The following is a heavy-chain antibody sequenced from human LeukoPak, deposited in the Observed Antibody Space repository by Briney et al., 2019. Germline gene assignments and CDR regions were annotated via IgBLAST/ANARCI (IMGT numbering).Heavy chain of an antibody. CDR3: AKGLVTATEDY. V-gene: IGHV3-23*01. CDR1: GFTFSSYA. D-gene: IGHD3-10*01. Sequence: GGSLRLSCTASGFTFSSYAMSWVRQAPGKGLEWVSAISGSGGSTYYADSVKGRFTISRDNSKNTLYLQMNSLGAEDTAVYCCAKGLVTATEDYWGQGTLVTVSS. J-gene: IGHJ4*02. CDR2: ISGSGGST.